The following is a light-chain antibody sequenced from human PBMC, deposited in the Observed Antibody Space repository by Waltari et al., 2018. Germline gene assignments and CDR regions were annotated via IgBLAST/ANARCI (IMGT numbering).Light chain of an antibody. Sequence: IQMTQSPSFVSASVGDSVTITCRASQAIDNWLAWYQQKPGKAPKFLIYSASSLQSGVPSRCVSSGSVTDFILTSSHLQPADSATYSCQQTNSFPRTFGQVTKVAIK. J-gene: IGKJ1*01. CDR3: QQTNSFPRT. V-gene: IGKV1-12*01. CDR1: QAIDNW. CDR2: SAS.